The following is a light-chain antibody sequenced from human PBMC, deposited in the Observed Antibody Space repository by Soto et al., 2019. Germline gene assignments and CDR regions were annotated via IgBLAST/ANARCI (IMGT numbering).Light chain of an antibody. CDR2: AAS. CDR3: QQSYNSPTIT. Sequence: DIQRTESPSSLSASVGDRVTITCRAGQNIFSSLNWYQQKPGKAPKLLIYAASSLQSGVPSRFSGSGSGTDFTLTITSLQTEDFATYYCQQSYNSPTITFGQGTRLEIK. CDR1: QNIFSS. V-gene: IGKV1-39*01. J-gene: IGKJ5*01.